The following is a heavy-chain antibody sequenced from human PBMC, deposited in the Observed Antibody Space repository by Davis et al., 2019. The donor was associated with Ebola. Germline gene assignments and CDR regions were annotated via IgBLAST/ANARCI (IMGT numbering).Heavy chain of an antibody. Sequence: AASVKVSCKASGYTFTNHLISWVRQAPGQGLDWMGCITAYNGHTDYAQNFQGRLTMTTDKSTSTVYMELTSLRSDDTAVYYCARGFCSGTSCQYAPYWDYFDYWGQGTLVTVSS. CDR3: ARGFCSGTSCQYAPYWDYFDY. V-gene: IGHV1-18*01. D-gene: IGHD2-2*01. CDR2: ITAYNGHT. J-gene: IGHJ4*02. CDR1: GYTFTNHL.